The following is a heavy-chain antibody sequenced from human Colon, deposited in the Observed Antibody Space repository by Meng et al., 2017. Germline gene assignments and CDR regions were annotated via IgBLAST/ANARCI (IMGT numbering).Heavy chain of an antibody. CDR1: GGSISSSNW. CDR3: ASFPPPGKQWLVTDY. J-gene: IGHJ4*02. CDR2: IYHSGST. V-gene: IGHV4-4*03. D-gene: IGHD6-19*01. Sequence: QVQVQGAGPGLVRPPGALSLTCAVSGGSISSSNWWSWVRQPSGKGLEWIGEIYHSGSTNYNPSLKSRVTISVDKSKNQFSLKLSSVTAADPAVYYCASFPPPGKQWLVTDYWGQGTLVTVSS.